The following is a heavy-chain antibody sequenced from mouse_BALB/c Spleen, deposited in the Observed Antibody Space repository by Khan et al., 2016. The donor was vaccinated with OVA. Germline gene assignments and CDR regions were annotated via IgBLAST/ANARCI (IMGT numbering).Heavy chain of an antibody. D-gene: IGHD2-4*01. CDR3: ARSYDHDEGLAY. V-gene: IGHV2-2*02. Sequence: QVQLKESGPGLVQPSQSLSITCTVSGFSLTTYGVHWVRQSPGKGLEWLGVIWSGGTTDYSAAFISRLSITKDNSKSQVFFKMNSLQANDTAIYYCARSYDHDEGLAYWGQGTLVTVSA. CDR1: GFSLTTYG. J-gene: IGHJ3*01. CDR2: IWSGGTT.